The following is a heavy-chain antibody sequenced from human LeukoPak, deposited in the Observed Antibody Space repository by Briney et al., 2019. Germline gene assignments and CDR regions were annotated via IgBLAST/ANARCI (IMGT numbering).Heavy chain of an antibody. J-gene: IGHJ6*02. CDR2: IYYSGSA. CDR1: GGSISRDY. CDR3: ARRAASDSSQHSYHDGMDV. D-gene: IGHD3-3*01. Sequence: KPSETLSLTCTVSGGSISRDYWSWIRQPPGKGLEWIGYIYYSGSANYNPSLKSRVTISVDTSKNQFSLKMSSVSAADTAVYYCARRAASDSSQHSYHDGMDVWGQGTTVTVSS. V-gene: IGHV4-59*01.